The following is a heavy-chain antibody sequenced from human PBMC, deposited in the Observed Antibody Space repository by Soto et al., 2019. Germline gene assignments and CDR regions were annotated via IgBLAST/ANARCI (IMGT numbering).Heavy chain of an antibody. CDR2: IIPILGIA. J-gene: IGHJ3*02. Sequence: QVQLVQSGAEVKKPGSSVKVSCKASGGTFSSYTISWVQQAPGQGLEWMGRIIPILGIANYAQKFQGRVTITADKSTSTAYMELSGLRSEDTAVYYCARGRTSSGSYSTRDAFDIWGQGTMVTVSS. V-gene: IGHV1-69*02. CDR3: ARGRTSSGSYSTRDAFDI. CDR1: GGTFSSYT. D-gene: IGHD1-26*01.